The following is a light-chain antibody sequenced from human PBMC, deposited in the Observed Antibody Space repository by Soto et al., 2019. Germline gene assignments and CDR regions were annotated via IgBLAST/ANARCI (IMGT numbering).Light chain of an antibody. CDR3: TSYSSSSPVL. CDR2: EVT. CDR1: SSDVGAYNY. V-gene: IGLV2-14*01. Sequence: QSALTQPASVSGSLGQSITISCTGISSDVGAYNYVSWYQQHPDKAPKLLIFEVTNRPSGVSGLFSGSKSGITASLSISGLQPEDEADYYCTSYSSSSPVLFGGGTKVTVL. J-gene: IGLJ2*01.